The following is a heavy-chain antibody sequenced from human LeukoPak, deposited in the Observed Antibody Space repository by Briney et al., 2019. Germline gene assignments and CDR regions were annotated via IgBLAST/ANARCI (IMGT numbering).Heavy chain of an antibody. J-gene: IGHJ5*02. CDR3: ARGGLIAADNWFDP. CDR1: GYTFTGYY. V-gene: IGHV1-2*02. CDR2: INPNSGGT. D-gene: IGHD6-13*01. Sequence: PSVKVSCKASGYTFTGYYIHWVRQAPGQGLEWMGWINPNSGGTNYAQKFQGRVTMTRDTSISTAYMKLSKVRSDDTAVYYCARGGLIAADNWFDPWRQGTLVTVSS.